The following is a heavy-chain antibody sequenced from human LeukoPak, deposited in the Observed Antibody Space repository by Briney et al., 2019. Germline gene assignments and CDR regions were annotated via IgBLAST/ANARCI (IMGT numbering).Heavy chain of an antibody. CDR3: ANMVFRGGWFDH. V-gene: IGHV3-23*01. J-gene: IGHJ5*02. CDR1: GVTFSTYA. D-gene: IGHD3-10*01. Sequence: PGGSLRLSCAASGVTFSTYAMTWLRQAPGEGGEWGSALNYNGGNTYYADSVKGRFTISRDNSKNTLYLQMNSLRAEDTAVYYCANMVFRGGWFDHWGQGTLVTVSS. CDR2: LNYNGGNT.